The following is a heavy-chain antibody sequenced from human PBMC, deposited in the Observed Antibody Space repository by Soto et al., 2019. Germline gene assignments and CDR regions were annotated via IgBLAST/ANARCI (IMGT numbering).Heavy chain of an antibody. CDR2: IYYSGST. D-gene: IGHD6-13*01. V-gene: IGHV4-59*01. CDR1: GGSISSYY. Sequence: QVQLQESGPGLVKPSETLSLTCTVSGGSISSYYWSWIRQPPGKGLEWIGYIYYSGSTNYNPSLKSRVTISVDTSKNQFSLKLSSVTAADTAVYYCARERYSSSYDGRYWFDPWGQGTLVTVSS. J-gene: IGHJ5*02. CDR3: ARERYSSSYDGRYWFDP.